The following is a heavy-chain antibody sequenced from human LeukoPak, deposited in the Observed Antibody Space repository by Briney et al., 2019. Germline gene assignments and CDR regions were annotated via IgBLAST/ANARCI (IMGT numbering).Heavy chain of an antibody. Sequence: PGGSLRLSCAASGFTFSSCAMHWVRQAPGKGLEWVAVISFDGRNEYYADSVKGRFTISRDNSKNTLYLQVNSLRAEDTAVYYCARDPGAPMVRGVTPLGYYGMDVWGQGTTVTVS. D-gene: IGHD3-10*01. CDR3: ARDPGAPMVRGVTPLGYYGMDV. J-gene: IGHJ6*02. CDR2: ISFDGRNE. V-gene: IGHV3-30*04. CDR1: GFTFSSCA.